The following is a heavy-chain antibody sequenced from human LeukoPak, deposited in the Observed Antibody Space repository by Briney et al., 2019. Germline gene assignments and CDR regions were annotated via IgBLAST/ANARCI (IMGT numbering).Heavy chain of an antibody. CDR1: GFTFSSYA. Sequence: GGSLGLSCAASGFTFSSYAMSWVRQAPGKGLVWVSAISCSGGSTYYADSVKHRFTISRDNSKNRLSLQMNSLRADDTAVYYCSKDSHYVNYDIYYCIYVRDVWGKGTTVTVSS. D-gene: IGHD4-11*01. V-gene: IGHV3-23*01. CDR3: SKDSHYVNYDIYYCIYVRDV. CDR2: ISCSGGST. J-gene: IGHJ6*04.